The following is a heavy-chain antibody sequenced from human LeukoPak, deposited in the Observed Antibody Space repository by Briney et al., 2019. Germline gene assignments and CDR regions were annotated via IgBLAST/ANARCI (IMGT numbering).Heavy chain of an antibody. CDR2: IYYSGST. CDR3: ARGDSSGYYYDY. CDR1: VGSISSGGYY. D-gene: IGHD3-22*01. J-gene: IGHJ4*02. Sequence: SQTLSLTRTVSVGSISSGGYYWSWIRQHPGKGLEWIGYIYYSGSTYYNPSLKSRVTISVDTSKNQFSLKLSSVTAADTAVYYCARGDSSGYYYDYWGQGTLVTVSS. V-gene: IGHV4-31*03.